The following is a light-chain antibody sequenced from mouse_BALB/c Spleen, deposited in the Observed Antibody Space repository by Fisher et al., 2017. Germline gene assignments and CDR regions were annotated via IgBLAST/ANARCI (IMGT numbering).Light chain of an antibody. CDR3: QQWSSYPFT. Sequence: DIVLTQTPAIMSASPGEKVTMTCRASSSVSSSYLHWYQQKPGSSPKPWIYDTSNLASGFPARFSGSGSGTSYSLTISSMEAEDAATYYCQQWSSYPFTFGSGTKLEIK. CDR1: SSVSSSY. CDR2: DTS. V-gene: IGKV4-57-1*01. J-gene: IGKJ4*01.